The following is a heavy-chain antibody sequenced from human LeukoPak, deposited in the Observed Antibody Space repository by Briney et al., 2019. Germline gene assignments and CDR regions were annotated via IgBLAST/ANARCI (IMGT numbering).Heavy chain of an antibody. Sequence: GGSLRLSCAASGFTFSSYAMSWVRHAPGRGLEGVSAISGSGGSTYYADSVKGRFTISRDNSKNTLYLQMNSLRAEDTAVYYCAKEGRRGVIDMDVWGKGTTVTVSS. CDR2: ISGSGGST. V-gene: IGHV3-23*01. D-gene: IGHD3-10*01. J-gene: IGHJ6*03. CDR3: AKEGRRGVIDMDV. CDR1: GFTFSSYA.